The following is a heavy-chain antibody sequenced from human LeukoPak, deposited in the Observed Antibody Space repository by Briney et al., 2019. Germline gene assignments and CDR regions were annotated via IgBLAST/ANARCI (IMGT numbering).Heavy chain of an antibody. CDR3: PTVFAPKWFWVVGGAFDI. D-gene: IGHD3-22*01. J-gene: IGHJ3*02. Sequence: GGSLRLSCAASGFTFSNAWMSWVRQAPGKGLEWVCRIKSKTDVGTTDYASPLKGRFTISRADSKNTMYLQMTSLKTEDTAVYYCPTVFAPKWFWVVGGAFDIWGQGTMVTVSS. CDR1: GFTFSNAW. CDR2: IKSKTDVGTT. V-gene: IGHV3-15*01.